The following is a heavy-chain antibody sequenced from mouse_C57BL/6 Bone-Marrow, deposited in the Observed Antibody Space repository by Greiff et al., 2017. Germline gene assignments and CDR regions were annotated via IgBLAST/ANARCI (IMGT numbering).Heavy chain of an antibody. CDR3: ATKSYYYAMDY. Sequence: QVQLQQPGAELVKPGASVKMSCKASGYTFTSYWITWVKQRPGQGLEWIGMIHPNSGSTNYNEKFKSKATLTVDKSSSTAYMQLSSLTSEDSAVYCCATKSYYYAMDYWGQGTSVTVSS. CDR2: IHPNSGST. J-gene: IGHJ4*01. V-gene: IGHV1-64*01. CDR1: GYTFTSYW.